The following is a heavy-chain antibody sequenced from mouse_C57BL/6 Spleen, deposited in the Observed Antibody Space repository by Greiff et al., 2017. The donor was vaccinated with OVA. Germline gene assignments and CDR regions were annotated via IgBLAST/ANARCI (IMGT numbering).Heavy chain of an antibody. CDR2: ISSSGST. V-gene: IGHV3-4*01. Sequence: EVHLVESGPALVKPSQTVSLTCTVTGYSITNGNHWWNWIRQVSGSKLEWIGYISSSGSTDSNPSLKSRISITRDTSKNQLFLQLNSVTTEDIATYYCARDRYYGSSYWYFDVWGTGTTVTVSS. D-gene: IGHD1-1*01. CDR3: ARDRYYGSSYWYFDV. J-gene: IGHJ1*03. CDR1: GYSITNGNHW.